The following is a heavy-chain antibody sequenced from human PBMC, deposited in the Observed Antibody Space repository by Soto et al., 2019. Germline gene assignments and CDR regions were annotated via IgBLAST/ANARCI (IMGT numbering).Heavy chain of an antibody. Sequence: GGSLRLSCAASGFTFSSYGMHWVRQAPGKGLEWVAVISYDGSNKYYADSVKGRFTISRDNSKNTLYLQMNSLRAEDTAVYYCAKEVYYDILTGYYPPPYGMDVWGQGTTVTVSS. D-gene: IGHD3-9*01. V-gene: IGHV3-30*18. J-gene: IGHJ6*02. CDR3: AKEVYYDILTGYYPPPYGMDV. CDR1: GFTFSSYG. CDR2: ISYDGSNK.